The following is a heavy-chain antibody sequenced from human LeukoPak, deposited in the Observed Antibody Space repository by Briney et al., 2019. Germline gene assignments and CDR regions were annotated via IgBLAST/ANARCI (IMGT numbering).Heavy chain of an antibody. CDR1: GGTFSSYA. V-gene: IGHV1-18*01. D-gene: IGHD3-16*02. J-gene: IGHJ4*02. Sequence: ASVKVSCKASGGTFSSYAISWVRQAPGQGLEWMGWISAYNGNTNYAQKHQGRVTMTTDTSTSTAYMELRSLRSDDTAVYYCARVHDYVWGSYRYLDYWGQGTLVTVSS. CDR3: ARVHDYVWGSYRYLDY. CDR2: ISAYNGNT.